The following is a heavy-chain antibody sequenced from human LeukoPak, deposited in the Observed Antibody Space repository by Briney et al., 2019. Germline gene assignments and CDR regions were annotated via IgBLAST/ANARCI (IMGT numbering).Heavy chain of an antibody. Sequence: ASVKVSCKLSGYTLTELSMHWVRPAPGKGLEWMGGFDPEEGETIYAQKFRGRVTMTEDTSTDTAYMELSSLRSEDTAVYYCATDRVRRHDKGFLDWLDPWGQGTLVTVSS. V-gene: IGHV1-24*01. CDR2: FDPEEGET. CDR1: GYTLTELS. CDR3: ATDRVRRHDKGFLDWLDP. D-gene: IGHD3-3*01. J-gene: IGHJ5*02.